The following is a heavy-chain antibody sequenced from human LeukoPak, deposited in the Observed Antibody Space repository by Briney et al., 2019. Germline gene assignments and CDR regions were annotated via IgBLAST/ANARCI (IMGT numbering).Heavy chain of an antibody. CDR2: INPNSGGT. CDR1: GYTFTGYS. D-gene: IGHD3-10*01. J-gene: IGHJ4*02. V-gene: IGHV1-2*02. Sequence: GASVKVSCKASGYTFTGYSMHWERQAPGQGLEWMGWINPNSGGTNYAQKFQGRVTMTRDTSISTAYMELSRLRSDDTAVYYCARDWVNTMVRGVIDYWGQGTLVTVSA. CDR3: ARDWVNTMVRGVIDY.